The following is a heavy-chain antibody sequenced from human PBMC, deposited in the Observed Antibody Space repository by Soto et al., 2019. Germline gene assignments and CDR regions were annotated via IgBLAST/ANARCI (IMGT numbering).Heavy chain of an antibody. D-gene: IGHD2-8*02. CDR3: AKATATGGGAFDI. CDR2: ILVGGST. CDR1: GFTCSSYD. V-gene: IGHV3-23*01. Sequence: GGSLRLSCAASGFTCSSYDMSWVRQAPGKGLEWVSTILVGGSTHYPDSVKGRFTISRDNSKNTVFLQMNSLTAGDTAVYYCAKATATGGGAFDICGHGTMVTVSS. J-gene: IGHJ3*02.